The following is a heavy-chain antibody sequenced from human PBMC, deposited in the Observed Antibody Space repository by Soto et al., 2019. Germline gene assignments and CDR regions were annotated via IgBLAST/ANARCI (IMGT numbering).Heavy chain of an antibody. CDR2: IYYSGST. CDR1: GGSISSSSYY. D-gene: IGHD6-13*01. J-gene: IGHJ4*02. V-gene: IGHV4-39*01. Sequence: QLQLQESGPGLVKPSETLSLTCTVSGGSISSSSYYWGWIRQPPGKGLEWIGSIYYSGSTYYNPSLKSRVTISVDTSKNQFSLKLSSVTAADTAVYYCASLALQYSSSLYYWGQGTLVTVSS. CDR3: ASLALQYSSSLYY.